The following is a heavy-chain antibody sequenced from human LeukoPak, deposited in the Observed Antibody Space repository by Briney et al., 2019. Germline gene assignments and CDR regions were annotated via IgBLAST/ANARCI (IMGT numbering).Heavy chain of an antibody. J-gene: IGHJ4*02. D-gene: IGHD6-13*01. CDR2: IYYSGST. CDR1: GGSISSYY. Sequence: SETLSLTCTVSGGSISSYYWSWIWQPPGKGLEWIGYIYYSGSTNYNPSLKSRVTISVDTSKNQFSLKLSSVTAADTAVYYCASREIAAAGSFDYWGQGTLVTVSS. CDR3: ASREIAAAGSFDY. V-gene: IGHV4-59*01.